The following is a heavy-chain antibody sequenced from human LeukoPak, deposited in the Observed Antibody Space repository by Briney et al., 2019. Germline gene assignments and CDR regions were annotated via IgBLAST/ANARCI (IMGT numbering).Heavy chain of an antibody. CDR3: AMVRGVIPLFDY. V-gene: IGHV1-18*01. CDR1: GYTFTSYG. CDR2: ISAYNGNT. J-gene: IGHJ4*02. Sequence: ASVKVSCKASGYTFTSYGISWVRQAPGQGLEWMGWISAYNGNTNYAQKLQGRVTMTTDTSTSTAYMELRSLRPDDTAVYYCAMVRGVIPLFDYWGQGTLATVSS. D-gene: IGHD3-10*01.